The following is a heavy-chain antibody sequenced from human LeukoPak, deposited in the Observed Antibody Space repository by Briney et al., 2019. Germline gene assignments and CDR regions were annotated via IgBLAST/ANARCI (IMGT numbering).Heavy chain of an antibody. CDR1: GYTFTSYY. CDR3: ARGPYYYDSSGYYMVEAFDI. V-gene: IGHV1-46*01. Sequence: ASVTVSCKASGYTFTSYYMHWVRQAPGQGLEWMGIINPSGGSTSYAQKFQGRVTMTRDTSTSTVYMELSSLRSEDTAVYYCARGPYYYDSSGYYMVEAFDIWGQGTMVTVSS. D-gene: IGHD3-22*01. CDR2: INPSGGST. J-gene: IGHJ3*02.